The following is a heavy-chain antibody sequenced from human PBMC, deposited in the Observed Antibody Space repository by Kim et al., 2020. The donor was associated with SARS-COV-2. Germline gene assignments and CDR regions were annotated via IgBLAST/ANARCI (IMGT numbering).Heavy chain of an antibody. V-gene: IGHV1-18*01. CDR2: ISGYNGDT. CDR3: VRGAKTTPLAAVWY. D-gene: IGHD2-15*01. J-gene: IGHJ4*02. Sequence: ASVKVSCKTSGYTFISYGITWVRQAPGQGLEWLGWISGYNGDTNYAQRLQGRVTMTTDTTTNTAYMELRSLISDDTAVYYCVRGAKTTPLAAVWYWGQGTLVTVSS. CDR1: GYTFISYG.